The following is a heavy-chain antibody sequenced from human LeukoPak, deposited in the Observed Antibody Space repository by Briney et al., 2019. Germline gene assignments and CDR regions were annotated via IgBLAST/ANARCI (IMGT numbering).Heavy chain of an antibody. D-gene: IGHD3-3*01. V-gene: IGHV3-23*01. CDR2: ISGSGGST. J-gene: IGHJ3*02. Sequence: PGGSLRLSCIASGFIFSSYAMSWVRQAPGKGLEWVSAISGSGGSTYYADSVKGRFTISRDNSKNTLYLQMNSLRAEDTAVYYCANSIPLDFWSGNDAFDIWGQGTMVTVSS. CDR3: ANSIPLDFWSGNDAFDI. CDR1: GFIFSSYA.